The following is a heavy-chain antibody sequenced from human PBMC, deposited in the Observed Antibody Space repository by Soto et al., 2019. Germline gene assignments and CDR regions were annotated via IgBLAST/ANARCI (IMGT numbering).Heavy chain of an antibody. CDR3: AGEDRNYYDSSGFYR. CDR1: GGSISSGTYY. V-gene: IGHV4-31*03. J-gene: IGHJ5*02. CDR2: IHYSGST. Sequence: SETLSLTCTVSGGSISSGTYYWSWIRQHPGKGLKWIGYIHYSGSTNYNPSLKSRVTMSLDTSKNQFSLKLTSVTAADTAVYYCAGEDRNYYDSSGFYRWGRGTLVTVSS. D-gene: IGHD3-22*01.